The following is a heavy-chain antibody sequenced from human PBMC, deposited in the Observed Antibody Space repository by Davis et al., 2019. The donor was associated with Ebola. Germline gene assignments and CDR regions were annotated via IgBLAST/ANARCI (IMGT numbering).Heavy chain of an antibody. CDR3: ARDLSAHFDFWSGYSRPDGFDV. CDR1: GFTFRDYS. CDR2: ISSRSRTI. Sequence: GESLKISCAASGFTFRDYSMNWVRQAPGKGLEWISYISSRSRTIHYADSVKGRLIISRDNDKNSLYLQMNSLRDEDTAVYYCARDLSAHFDFWSGYSRPDGFDVWGQGTMVTVSS. D-gene: IGHD3-3*01. V-gene: IGHV3-48*02. J-gene: IGHJ3*01.